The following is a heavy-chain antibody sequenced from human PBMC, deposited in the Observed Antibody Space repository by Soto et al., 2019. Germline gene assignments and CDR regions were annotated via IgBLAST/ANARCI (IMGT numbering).Heavy chain of an antibody. CDR3: ARESENLTSNFDY. CDR2: ISSTTNYI. CDR1: GFPFTRYS. V-gene: IGHV3-21*06. Sequence: EVQLVESGGGLVKPGVSLRISCAASGFPFTRYSMNWVRQAPGKGLEWVSSISSTTNYIYYGDSMKGRFTISRDNAKNSLYLEMNSLRAEDTAVYYCARESENLTSNFDYWVQGTLVTVSS. J-gene: IGHJ4*02.